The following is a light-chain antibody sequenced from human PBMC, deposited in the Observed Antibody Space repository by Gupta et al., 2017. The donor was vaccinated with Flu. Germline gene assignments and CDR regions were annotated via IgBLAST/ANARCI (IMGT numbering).Light chain of an antibody. CDR3: QQSSSTLWT. CDR2: AAS. V-gene: IGKV1-39*01. Sequence: DIQMTQSPSSLSAYVGDSVTITCRASQSISSYLNWYQQKAGKAPKLLLFAASISQRGVPSRFSGSGSGTDFTLTISSLQPEDFATYYCQQSSSTLWTFGQGTKVEVK. J-gene: IGKJ1*01. CDR1: QSISSY.